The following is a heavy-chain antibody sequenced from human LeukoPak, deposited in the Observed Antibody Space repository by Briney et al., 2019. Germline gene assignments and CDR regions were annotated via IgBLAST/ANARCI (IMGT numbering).Heavy chain of an antibody. CDR2: TRDDGSKN. CDR1: GFIFNTYG. CDR3: ANGDCRGGRCSSGAY. Sequence: GESQTLSCVASGFIFNTYGMHWVRHAPGKRLEWVAYTRDDGSKNRYGDSVKGRFTIFRDNSKNTLYLQMNSLRGEETAVYYCANGDCRGGRCSSGAYWGQGTLVAVSS. V-gene: IGHV3-30*02. J-gene: IGHJ4*02. D-gene: IGHD2-15*01.